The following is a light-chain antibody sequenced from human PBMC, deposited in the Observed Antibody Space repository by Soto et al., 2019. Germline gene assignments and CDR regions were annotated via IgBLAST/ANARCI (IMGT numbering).Light chain of an antibody. V-gene: IGKV3-15*01. J-gene: IGKJ4*01. CDR1: QNINNN. CDR3: QQYNSWPPLT. CDR2: GAY. Sequence: EIVMTQSPATLSVSPGERATLFCRASQNINNNLAWYQQKPGQAPRLLIYGAYTRATGIPATFSGSGSGTEFTLTISSLQSEDFEVYYCQQYNSWPPLTFGGGTKVDIK.